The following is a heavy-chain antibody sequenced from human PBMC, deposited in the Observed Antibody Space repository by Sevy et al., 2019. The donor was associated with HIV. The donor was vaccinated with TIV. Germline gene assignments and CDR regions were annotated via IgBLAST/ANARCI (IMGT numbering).Heavy chain of an antibody. Sequence: GGSLRLSCAASGFTFDDYAMHWVRQAPGKGLEWVSGISWNSGSIGYADSVKGRFTISRDNAKKSLYLQMNSLRAEDTALYYCAKDGGYSYYDFWSGYYSPYYYYGMDVWGQGTTVTVSS. CDR1: GFTFDDYA. CDR3: AKDGGYSYYDFWSGYYSPYYYYGMDV. CDR2: ISWNSGSI. V-gene: IGHV3-9*01. J-gene: IGHJ6*02. D-gene: IGHD3-3*01.